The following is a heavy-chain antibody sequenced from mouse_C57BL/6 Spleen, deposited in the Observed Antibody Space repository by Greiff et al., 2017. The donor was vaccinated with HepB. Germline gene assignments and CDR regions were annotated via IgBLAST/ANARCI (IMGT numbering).Heavy chain of an antibody. CDR2: IHPNSGST. Sequence: VQLQQSGAELVKPGASVKLSCKASGYTFTSYWMHWVKQRPGQGLEWIGMIHPNSGSTNYNEKFKSKATLTVDKSSSTAYMQLSSLTSEDSAVYYCARKLTYYSNYEAMDYWGQGTSVTVSS. V-gene: IGHV1-64*01. CDR3: ARKLTYYSNYEAMDY. CDR1: GYTFTSYW. D-gene: IGHD2-5*01. J-gene: IGHJ4*01.